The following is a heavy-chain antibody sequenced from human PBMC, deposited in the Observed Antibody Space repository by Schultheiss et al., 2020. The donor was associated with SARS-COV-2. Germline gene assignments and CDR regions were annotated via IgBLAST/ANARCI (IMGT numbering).Heavy chain of an antibody. CDR2: IYTSGST. J-gene: IGHJ4*02. Sequence: SETLSLTCTVSGGSISSGSYYWSWIRQPAGKGLEWIGRIYTSGSTNYNPSLKSRVTISVDTSKNQFSLKLSSVTAADTAVYYCAEARYSSGWYVDYWGQGTLVTVSS. CDR1: GGSISSGSYY. D-gene: IGHD6-19*01. V-gene: IGHV4-61*02. CDR3: AEARYSSGWYVDY.